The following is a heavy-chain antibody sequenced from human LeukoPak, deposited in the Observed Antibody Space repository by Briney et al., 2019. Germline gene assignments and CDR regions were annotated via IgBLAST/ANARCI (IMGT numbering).Heavy chain of an antibody. V-gene: IGHV3-23*01. Sequence: PGGSLRLSCAASGFTFSSYAMSWVRQAPGKGLEWVSAISGSGGSTYYADSVKGRFTISRDNSKNTLYLQMNSLRAEDTAVYYCARGGGYYDSSGSDYWGQGTLVTVSS. CDR1: GFTFSSYA. CDR2: ISGSGGST. CDR3: ARGGGYYDSSGSDY. D-gene: IGHD3-22*01. J-gene: IGHJ4*02.